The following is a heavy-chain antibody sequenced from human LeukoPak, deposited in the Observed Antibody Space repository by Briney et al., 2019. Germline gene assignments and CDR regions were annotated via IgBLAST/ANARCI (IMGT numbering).Heavy chain of an antibody. CDR3: ARDSDGAAQFDP. CDR1: GSSISSYH. D-gene: IGHD6-13*01. V-gene: IGHV4-4*07. J-gene: IGHJ5*02. CDR2: IFASGST. Sequence: PETLSLTCTVSGSSISSYHWSWIRQPAGKGLEWIGHIFASGSTNYNPSLKSRATISVDKSKNHFSLKLSSVTAADTAVYYCARDSDGAAQFDPWGQGTLVTVSS.